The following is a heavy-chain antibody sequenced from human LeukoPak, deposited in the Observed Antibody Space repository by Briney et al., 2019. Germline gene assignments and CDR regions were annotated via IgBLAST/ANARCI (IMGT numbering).Heavy chain of an antibody. V-gene: IGHV3-30*04. CDR1: GFTFSSYA. D-gene: IGHD3-22*01. J-gene: IGHJ4*02. Sequence: GRSLRLSCAASGFTFSSYAMHWVRQAPGKGLEWVAVISYDGSNKYYADSVKGRFTISRDNSKNTLYLQMNSLRAEDTAVYYCARGSYYDSSGYPHCWGQGTLVTVSS. CDR3: ARGSYYDSSGYPHC. CDR2: ISYDGSNK.